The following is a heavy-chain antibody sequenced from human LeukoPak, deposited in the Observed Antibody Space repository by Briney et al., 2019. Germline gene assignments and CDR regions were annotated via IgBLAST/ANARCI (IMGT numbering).Heavy chain of an antibody. CDR1: GFTFSSYA. V-gene: IGHV3-23*01. Sequence: GGSLRLSCAASGFTFSSYAMSWVRQAPGKGLEWVSAISGSGGSTYYADSVKGRFTISRDNSKNTLYLQMNSLRAEDTAVYYCARDRIPLDTTYYFDYWGQGTLVTVSS. CDR3: ARDRIPLDTTYYFDY. D-gene: IGHD2-15*01. CDR2: ISGSGGST. J-gene: IGHJ4*02.